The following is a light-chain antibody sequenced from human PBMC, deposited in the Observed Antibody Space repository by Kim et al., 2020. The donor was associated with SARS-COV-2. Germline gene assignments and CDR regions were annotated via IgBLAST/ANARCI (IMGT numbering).Light chain of an antibody. J-gene: IGKJ1*01. CDR2: TAS. CDR3: QQYGDPTRT. CDR1: QSVRSNC. V-gene: IGKV3-20*01. Sequence: SAGEGGTLSGRGRQSVRSNCLAGCQQERGGAPGRLICTASAGASGMRGRCRGSGSGTYVTLTISRLEPEDFAVYYCQQYGDPTRTFGQGTKVDIK.